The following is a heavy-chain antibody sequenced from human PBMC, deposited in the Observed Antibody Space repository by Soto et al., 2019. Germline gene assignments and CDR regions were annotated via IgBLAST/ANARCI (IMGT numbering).Heavy chain of an antibody. D-gene: IGHD2-2*02. CDR1: GGSISSSSYY. CDR3: ASPKIASYTGLAP. V-gene: IGHV4-39*01. CDR2: IYYSGST. J-gene: IGHJ5*02. Sequence: SETLSLTCTVSGGSISSSSYYWSWIRQPPGKGLEWIGSIYYSGSTYYNPSLKSRVTISVDTSKNQFYLKLSSVTAADTAVYYCASPKIASYTGLAPWGKGTLVPVS.